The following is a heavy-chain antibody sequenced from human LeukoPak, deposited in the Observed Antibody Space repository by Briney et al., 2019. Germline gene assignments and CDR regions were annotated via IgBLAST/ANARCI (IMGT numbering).Heavy chain of an antibody. V-gene: IGHV4-59*01. D-gene: IGHD3-10*01. J-gene: IGHJ5*02. CDR2: IFYTGSS. Sequence: SETLSLTCTVSGGSISSYYWSWVRQPPGKGLEWIGHIFYTGSSNYNPSLKSRVTISLDRSKNQFSLRLTSVTAADTAVYYCARAGAWQIDPWGQGTLVTVSS. CDR3: ARAGAWQIDP. CDR1: GGSISSYY.